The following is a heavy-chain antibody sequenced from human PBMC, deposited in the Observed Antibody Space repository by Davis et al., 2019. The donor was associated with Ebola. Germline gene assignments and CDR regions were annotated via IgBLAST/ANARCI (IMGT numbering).Heavy chain of an antibody. CDR3: ARDRGLIAAAGTKDY. CDR2: ISAYNGNT. CDR1: GYTFTSYG. V-gene: IGHV1-18*01. J-gene: IGHJ4*02. D-gene: IGHD6-13*01. Sequence: ASVKVSCKASGYTFTSYGISWVRQAPGQGLEWMGWISAYNGNTNYAQKLQGRVTMTTDTSTSTAYMELRGLRSDDTAVYYCARDRGLIAAAGTKDYWGQGTLVTVSS.